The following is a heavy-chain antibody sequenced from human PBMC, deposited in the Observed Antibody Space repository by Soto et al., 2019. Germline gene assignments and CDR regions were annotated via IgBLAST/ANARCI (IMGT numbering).Heavy chain of an antibody. V-gene: IGHV1-69*13. Sequence: ASVKVSCKASGGTFSSYAISWVRQAPGQGLEWMGGIIPIFGTANYAQKFQGRVTITADESTSTAYMELSSLRSEDTAVYYCARSGDTAYGSGSYYPSDYWGQGTLVTVSS. CDR3: ARSGDTAYGSGSYYPSDY. D-gene: IGHD3-10*01. CDR2: IIPIFGTA. J-gene: IGHJ4*02. CDR1: GGTFSSYA.